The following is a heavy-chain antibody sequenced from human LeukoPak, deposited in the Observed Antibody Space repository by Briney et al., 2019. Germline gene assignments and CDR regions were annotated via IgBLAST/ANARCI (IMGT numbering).Heavy chain of an antibody. CDR2: NIPIFGTA. CDR3: ARDFSYGSGRG. Sequence: ASVKVSCKASGGTFSSYAISWVRQAPGQGLEWMGGNIPIFGTANYAQKFQGRVTITADESTSTAYMELSSLRSEDTAVYYCARDFSYGSGRGWGQGTLVTVSS. V-gene: IGHV1-69*13. J-gene: IGHJ4*02. CDR1: GGTFSSYA. D-gene: IGHD3-10*01.